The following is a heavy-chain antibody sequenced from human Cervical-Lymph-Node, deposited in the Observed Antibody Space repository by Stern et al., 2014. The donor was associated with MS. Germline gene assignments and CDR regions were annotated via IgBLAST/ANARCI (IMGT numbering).Heavy chain of an antibody. Sequence: VHLVESGGGVVQPGKSLRLSCAASGFTFSRYGMHWVRQAPGKGLEWGAVIWHDGSNVNYEDSVRGRFTISRDNSKSSLYLQMNSLRAEDTAVYYCAREKGACSGDDCHVNFDCWGQGTLVTVSS. CDR1: GFTFSRYG. J-gene: IGHJ4*02. CDR2: IWHDGSNV. CDR3: AREKGACSGDDCHVNFDC. V-gene: IGHV3-33*01. D-gene: IGHD2-21*02.